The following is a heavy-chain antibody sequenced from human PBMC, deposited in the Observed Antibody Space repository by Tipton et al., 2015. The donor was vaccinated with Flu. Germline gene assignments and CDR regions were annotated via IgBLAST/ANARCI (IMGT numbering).Heavy chain of an antibody. D-gene: IGHD3/OR15-3a*01. CDR2: IGSSGLST. CDR1: GFNFTNYP. Sequence: SLRLSCAASGFNFTNYPMTWVRQAPGKGLEWISTIGSSGLSTYYLDSVRGRFSISRDNSNGVVFLQLNNLRAADTAVYYCAKVGEKDSFWTGYFTPGAIFLDSWGQGTLVLVAS. V-gene: IGHV3-23*01. CDR3: AKVGEKDSFWTGYFTPGAIFLDS. J-gene: IGHJ4*02.